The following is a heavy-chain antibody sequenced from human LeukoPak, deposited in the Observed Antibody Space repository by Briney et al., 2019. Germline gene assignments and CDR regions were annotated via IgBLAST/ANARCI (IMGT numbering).Heavy chain of an antibody. CDR2: IYTSGST. Sequence: SETLSLTCTVSGGSISSGSYYWSWIRQPAGKGLEWIGRIYTSGSTNYNPSLKSRVTISVDTSKNQFSLKLSSVTAADTAVYYRARSRVGATGYYFDYWGQGTLVTVSS. J-gene: IGHJ4*02. D-gene: IGHD1-26*01. CDR1: GGSISSGSYY. CDR3: ARSRVGATGYYFDY. V-gene: IGHV4-61*02.